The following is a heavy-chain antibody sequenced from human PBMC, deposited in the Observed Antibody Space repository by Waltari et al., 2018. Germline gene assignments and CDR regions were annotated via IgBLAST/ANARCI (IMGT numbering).Heavy chain of an antibody. CDR3: ARVPTESIFGVVRLYYGSGSYADY. D-gene: IGHD3-10*01. Sequence: QVQLQESGPGLVKPSETLSLTCAVSGYSISSGYYWGWIRPPPGKGLEWIGSIYHSVSTYSNPSLKSRVTIAVDTSKNQFSLKLSSVTAADTAVYYCARVPTESIFGVVRLYYGSGSYADYWGQGTLVTVSS. CDR1: GYSISSGYY. J-gene: IGHJ4*02. V-gene: IGHV4-38-2*01. CDR2: IYHSVST.